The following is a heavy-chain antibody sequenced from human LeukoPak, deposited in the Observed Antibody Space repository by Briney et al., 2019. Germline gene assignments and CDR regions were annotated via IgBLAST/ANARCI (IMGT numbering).Heavy chain of an antibody. D-gene: IGHD2-15*01. V-gene: IGHV1-46*01. CDR3: ARALGGYCSGGSCYGKYYFDY. J-gene: IGHJ4*02. Sequence: ASVTVSCKASGYTFTSYGISWVRQAPGQGLEWMGIINPSGGSTSYAQKFQGRVTMTRDTSTSTVYMELSSLRSEDTAVYYCARALGGYCSGGSCYGKYYFDYWGQGTLVTVSS. CDR2: INPSGGST. CDR1: GYTFTSYG.